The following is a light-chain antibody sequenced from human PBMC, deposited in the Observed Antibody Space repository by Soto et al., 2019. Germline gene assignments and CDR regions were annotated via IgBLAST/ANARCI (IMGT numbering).Light chain of an antibody. V-gene: IGLV2-11*01. CDR1: SSDVGGYNY. CDR3: CSYAGSYTFSVV. Sequence: QSVLTQPRSVSGSPGQSVTISCTGTSSDVGGYNYVSWYQQHPGKAPKLMIYDVSKRPSGVPDRFSGSKSGNTASLTISGLQAEDEADYYCCSYAGSYTFSVVFGGVTKLTVL. J-gene: IGLJ2*01. CDR2: DVS.